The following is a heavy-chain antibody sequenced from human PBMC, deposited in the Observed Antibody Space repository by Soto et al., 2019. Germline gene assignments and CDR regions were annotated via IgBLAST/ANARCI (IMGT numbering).Heavy chain of an antibody. V-gene: IGHV2-70*11. CDR2: IDWDDDK. D-gene: IGHD3-3*01. CDR3: ARVDYDFWSGYYDAFDI. CDR1: GFSLSTSGMC. Sequence: SGPTLVNPTQTLTLTCTFSGFSLSTSGMCVSWIRQPPGKALEWLARIDWDDDKYYSTSLKTRLTISKDTSKNQVVLTMTNMDPVDTATYYCARVDYDFWSGYYDAFDIWGQGTMVTVSS. J-gene: IGHJ3*02.